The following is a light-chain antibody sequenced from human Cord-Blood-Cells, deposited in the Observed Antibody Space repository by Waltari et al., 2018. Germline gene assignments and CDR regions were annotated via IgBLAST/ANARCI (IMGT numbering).Light chain of an antibody. CDR2: GAS. V-gene: IGKV3-15*01. Sequence: EIVMTQSPATLSVSPVERATLSCRASQSVSSNLAWYQQKPGQAPRLLIYGASTRATGIPARFSGSGSGTEFTLTISSLQSEDFAVYYCQQYNNWPVFGGGTKVEIK. CDR1: QSVSSN. CDR3: QQYNNWPV. J-gene: IGKJ4*01.